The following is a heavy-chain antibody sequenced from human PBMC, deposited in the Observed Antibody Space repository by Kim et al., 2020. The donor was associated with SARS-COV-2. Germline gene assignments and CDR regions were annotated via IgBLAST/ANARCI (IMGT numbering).Heavy chain of an antibody. Sequence: KFQGRVTITRDTSASTAYMELSSLRSEDTAVYYCARDVELLWFGELFFDYWGQGTLVTVSS. V-gene: IGHV1-3*01. J-gene: IGHJ4*02. D-gene: IGHD3-10*01. CDR3: ARDVELLWFGELFFDY.